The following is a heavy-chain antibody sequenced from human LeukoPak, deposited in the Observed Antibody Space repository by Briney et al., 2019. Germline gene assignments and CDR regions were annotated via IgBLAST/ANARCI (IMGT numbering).Heavy chain of an antibody. J-gene: IGHJ4*02. Sequence: GGSLRLSCAASGFTVSSNYMSWVRQAPGKGLEWVSGISWNSGSIGYADSVKGRFTISRDNAKNSLYLQMNSLRAEDTALYYCAKDKDSSGWYVDYWGQGTLVTVSS. CDR1: GFTVSSNY. D-gene: IGHD6-19*01. CDR2: ISWNSGSI. V-gene: IGHV3-9*01. CDR3: AKDKDSSGWYVDY.